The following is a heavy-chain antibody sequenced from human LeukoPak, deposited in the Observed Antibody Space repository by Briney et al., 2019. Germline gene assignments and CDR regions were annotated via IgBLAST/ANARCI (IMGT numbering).Heavy chain of an antibody. V-gene: IGHV3-21*01. J-gene: IGHJ1*01. D-gene: IGHD3-10*01. Sequence: GGSLRLSCAASGFTLWSFSMLGVPHAPGGGLGCVAYSSNSSSYIYYADSVNGRFTIYRDNPKKSLYLQMNSLRAEDTAVYYCASDRVLGSGSLDNGGEGTLDTVSS. CDR1: GFTLWSFS. CDR3: ASDRVLGSGSLDN. CDR2: SSNSSSYI.